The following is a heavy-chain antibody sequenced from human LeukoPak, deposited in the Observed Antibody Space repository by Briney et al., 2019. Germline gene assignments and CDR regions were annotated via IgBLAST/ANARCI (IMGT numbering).Heavy chain of an antibody. D-gene: IGHD3-10*02. CDR1: GFTFSSYG. CDR3: AKGFTYVSP. CDR2: ISGIGATT. J-gene: IGHJ5*02. Sequence: GGTLRLSCAASGFTFSSYGMSWVRQAPGKGLEGVSSISGIGATTYYADSVKGRFTISRDNSKNTLYLQLNSLPAEDTAVYYCAKGFTYVSPWGQGSLVTVSS. V-gene: IGHV3-23*01.